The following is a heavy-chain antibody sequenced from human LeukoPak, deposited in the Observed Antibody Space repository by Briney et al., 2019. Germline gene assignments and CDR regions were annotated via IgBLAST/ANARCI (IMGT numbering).Heavy chain of an antibody. CDR3: VRGPYGASISKWFDP. D-gene: IGHD4/OR15-4a*01. J-gene: IGHJ5*02. Sequence: SETLSLTCTVSRGSISGYSWSWIRQSPGGGLEWIGYIYYSGDTAYNPSLRRRVTLSVDTSKNQFSLQLRSVTTADTAVYYCVRGPYGASISKWFDPWGQGTQVIVSP. CDR2: IYYSGDT. V-gene: IGHV4-59*01. CDR1: RGSISGYS.